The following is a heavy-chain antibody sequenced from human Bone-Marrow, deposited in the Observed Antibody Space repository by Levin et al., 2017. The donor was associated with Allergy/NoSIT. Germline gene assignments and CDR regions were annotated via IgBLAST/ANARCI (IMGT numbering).Heavy chain of an antibody. J-gene: IGHJ4*02. V-gene: IGHV3-48*01. CDR3: ARARIAAAGTGAEGY. Sequence: PPASVKVSCAASGFTFSSYSMNWVRQAPGKGLEWVSYISSSSSTIYYADSVKGRFTISRDNAKNSLYLQMNSLRAEDTAVYYCARARIAAAGTGAEGYWGQGTLVTVSS. D-gene: IGHD6-13*01. CDR1: GFTFSSYS. CDR2: ISSSSSTI.